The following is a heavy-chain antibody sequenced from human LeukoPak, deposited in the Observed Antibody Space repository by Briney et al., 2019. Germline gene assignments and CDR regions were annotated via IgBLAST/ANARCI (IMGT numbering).Heavy chain of an antibody. CDR1: GGSISSSSYY. J-gene: IGHJ4*02. CDR3: VSSWSNLRFDY. Sequence: PSETLSLTCTVSGGSISSSSYYWGWIRQPPGKGLEWIGSIYYSGSTYYNPSLKSRVTISVDTSKNQFSLKLSSVTAADTAVYYCVSSWSNLRFDYWGQGTLVTVSS. D-gene: IGHD6-13*01. V-gene: IGHV4-39*01. CDR2: IYYSGST.